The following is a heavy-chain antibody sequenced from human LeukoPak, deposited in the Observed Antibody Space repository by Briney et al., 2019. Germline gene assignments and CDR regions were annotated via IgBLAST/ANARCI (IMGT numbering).Heavy chain of an antibody. J-gene: IGHJ4*02. D-gene: IGHD1-26*01. V-gene: IGHV4-59*01. CDR1: GGSISSYY. CDR3: ARVPRSGSLYFDY. CDR2: IYYSGST. Sequence: SETLSLTCTVSGGSISSYYWSWIRQPPGKGLEWIGYIYYSGSTNYNPSLKSRVTISVDTSKNQFSLELSSVTAADTAVYYCARVPRSGSLYFDYWGQGTLVTVSS.